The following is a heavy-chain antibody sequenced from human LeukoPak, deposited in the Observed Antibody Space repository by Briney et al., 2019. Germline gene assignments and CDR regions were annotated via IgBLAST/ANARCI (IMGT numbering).Heavy chain of an antibody. CDR1: GFTFRSYN. V-gene: IGHV3-21*06. J-gene: IGHJ4*02. Sequence: PGGSLILSCAASGFTFRSYNMKWVRQAPGKGLEWVSFISTTSAYIYYADSVKGRFTVSRDNSKNLLYLQMDSLRVEDTAVYYCARAGTCSSTSCDGGIEYWGQGTLVTVSS. CDR2: ISTTSAYI. CDR3: ARAGTCSSTSCDGGIEY. D-gene: IGHD2-2*01.